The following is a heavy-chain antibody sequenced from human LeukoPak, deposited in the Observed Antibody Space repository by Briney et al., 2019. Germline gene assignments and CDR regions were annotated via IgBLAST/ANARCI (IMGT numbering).Heavy chain of an antibody. CDR1: GFTFSTSW. CDR3: ARDAGWGYYDL. J-gene: IGHJ4*02. Sequence: VQPGGSLRPSCVASGFTFSTSWVTWVRQAPGKGLEWVANIDKHGSGKYYVDSVKGRFAISRDYASNSVFLQMDSLRAEDTSVYYCARDAGWGYYDLWGQGTPVTVSS. CDR2: IDKHGSGK. V-gene: IGHV3-7*01. D-gene: IGHD1-26*01.